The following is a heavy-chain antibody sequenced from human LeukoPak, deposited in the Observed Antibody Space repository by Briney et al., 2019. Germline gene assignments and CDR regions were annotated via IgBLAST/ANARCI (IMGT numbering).Heavy chain of an antibody. CDR3: AREAPRFLEWLPAYYYYYMDV. CDR2: IYYSGST. Sequence: SETLSLTCTVSGGSISSSSYYWGWIRQPPGKGLEWIGSIYYSGSTYYNPSLKSRVTISVDTSKNQFSLKLSSVTAADTAVYYCAREAPRFLEWLPAYYYYYMDVWGKGTTVTVSS. V-gene: IGHV4-39*07. CDR1: GGSISSSSYY. D-gene: IGHD3-3*01. J-gene: IGHJ6*03.